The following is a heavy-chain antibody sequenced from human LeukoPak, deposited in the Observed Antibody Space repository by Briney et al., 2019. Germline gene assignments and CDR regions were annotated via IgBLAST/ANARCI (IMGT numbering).Heavy chain of an antibody. J-gene: IGHJ5*02. V-gene: IGHV1-69*04. D-gene: IGHD6-13*01. CDR3: ARYRQQLGWFDP. CDR1: GGTFSNFA. CDR2: IIPILGIA. Sequence: ASVKASCKPSGGTFSNFAITWVRQAPGQGLEWMGRIIPILGIANYAQKFQGRVTITTDESTSTAYMELSSLRSEDTAVYYCARYRQQLGWFDPWGQGTLVTVSS.